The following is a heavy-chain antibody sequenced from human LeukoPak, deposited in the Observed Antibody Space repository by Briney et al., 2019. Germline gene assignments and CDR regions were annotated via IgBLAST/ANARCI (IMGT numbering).Heavy chain of an antibody. Sequence: PGGSLRLSCAGSGFTFSSYWMSWVRQAPGKGLEWVANIKQDGSEKYYVDSVKGRFTISRDNAKNSLYLQMNSLRAEDTAVYYCARDLDGYRSGNGAWGQGTLVTVSS. CDR2: IKQDGSEK. J-gene: IGHJ5*02. CDR1: GFTFSSYW. CDR3: ARDLDGYRSGNGA. D-gene: IGHD5-12*01. V-gene: IGHV3-7*01.